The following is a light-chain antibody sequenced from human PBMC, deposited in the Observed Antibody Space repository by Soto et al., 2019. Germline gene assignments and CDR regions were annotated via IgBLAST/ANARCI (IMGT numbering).Light chain of an antibody. CDR1: QSLLHSNGYTY. CDR3: MQALQTPWT. J-gene: IGKJ1*01. V-gene: IGKV2-28*01. Sequence: DIVMTQSPLSLPVTPGEPASISCRSTQSLLHSNGYTYLDWYLQKPGQSPQLLIYLGSNRASGVPDRFSGSGSGTDFTLKISRVEAEDGGVYYCMQALQTPWTFGQGTKVEIK. CDR2: LGS.